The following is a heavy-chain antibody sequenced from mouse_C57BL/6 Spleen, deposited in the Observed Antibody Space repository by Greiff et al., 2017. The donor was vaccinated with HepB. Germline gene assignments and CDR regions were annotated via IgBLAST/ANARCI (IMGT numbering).Heavy chain of an antibody. J-gene: IGHJ1*03. Sequence: VQLQQSGAELVKPGASVKISCKASGYAFSSYWMNWVKQRPGKGLEWIGQIYPGDGDTNYNGKFKGKATLTADKSSSTAYMQLSSLTSEDSAVYFCARDRYGSSGYFDVWGTGTTVTVSS. CDR2: IYPGDGDT. CDR3: ARDRYGSSGYFDV. D-gene: IGHD1-1*01. CDR1: GYAFSSYW. V-gene: IGHV1-80*01.